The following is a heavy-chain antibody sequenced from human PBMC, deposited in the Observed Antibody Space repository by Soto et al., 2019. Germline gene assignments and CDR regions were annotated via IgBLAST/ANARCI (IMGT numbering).Heavy chain of an antibody. CDR1: GFTFSSYG. J-gene: IGHJ4*02. V-gene: IGHV3-30*18. CDR2: ISYDGSNK. D-gene: IGHD3-3*01. CDR3: AKDFGQFWSGYYGGGLFDY. Sequence: PWGSLRLCCAASGFTFSSYGMHWVRQAPGKGLEWVAVISYDGSNKYYADSVKGRFTISRDNSKNTLYLQMNSLRAEDTAVYYCAKDFGQFWSGYYGGGLFDYWGQGTLVTVSS.